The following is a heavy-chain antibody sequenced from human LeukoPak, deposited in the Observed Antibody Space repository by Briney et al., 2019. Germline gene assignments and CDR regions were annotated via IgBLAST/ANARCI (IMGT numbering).Heavy chain of an antibody. CDR1: NYSIDSAYY. D-gene: IGHD4-23*01. CDR3: ARVYGGISLWYFDL. CDR2: ISDRGNT. J-gene: IGHJ2*01. Sequence: SETLSLTCSVSNYSIDSAYYWGWVRQAPGKGLEWIGTISDRGNTYLNPSLKNRVTMSVDTSRNQFSLKLSSVTAADTAVYYCARVYGGISLWYFDLWGRGTLVTVSS. V-gene: IGHV4-38-2*02.